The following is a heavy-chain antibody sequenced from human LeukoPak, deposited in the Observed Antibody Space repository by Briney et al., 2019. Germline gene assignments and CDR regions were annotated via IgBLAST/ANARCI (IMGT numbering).Heavy chain of an antibody. J-gene: IGHJ4*02. CDR3: ARGSQWQDFDY. V-gene: IGHV1-8*01. CDR1: GYTFTSYD. Sequence: ASVKVSCKASGYTFTSYDINWVRQATGQGLEWMGGMNPNSGNTGYAQKFQGRVTMTKNTSISKAYMELSSLRSEDTAVYYCARGSQWQDFDYWGQGTLVTVSS. CDR2: MNPNSGNT. D-gene: IGHD6-19*01.